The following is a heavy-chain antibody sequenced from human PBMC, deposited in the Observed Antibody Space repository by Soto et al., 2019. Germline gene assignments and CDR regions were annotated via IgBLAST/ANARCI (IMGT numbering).Heavy chain of an antibody. D-gene: IGHD3-10*01. J-gene: IGHJ4*02. CDR3: ARVPGRL. CDR1: GFSVSRNY. CDR2: VYSGGAT. Sequence: QLVETGGGLIQPGTSLTLSCAASGFSVSRNYMTWVRQAPGKGLEWVSFVYSGGATFYADSVKGRFILSRDASQNTMYLQMNDLRAEDTAVYYCARVPGRLWGRGTLVTVAS. V-gene: IGHV3-53*02.